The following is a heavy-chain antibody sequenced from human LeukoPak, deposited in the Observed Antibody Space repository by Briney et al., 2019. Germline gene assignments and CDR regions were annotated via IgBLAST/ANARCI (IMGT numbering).Heavy chain of an antibody. CDR2: IRGSGDMT. V-gene: IGHV3-23*01. Sequence: PGGSLRLSCAASGFTFSSYAMSWVRQAPGKGLEWVSAIRGSGDMTYYADSVKGRFTVARDNSKTTLYLQMNSLRAEDTAVYYCARARGYSYANEFHRDYWGQGTLVTVSS. D-gene: IGHD5-18*01. CDR3: ARARGYSYANEFHRDY. CDR1: GFTFSSYA. J-gene: IGHJ4*02.